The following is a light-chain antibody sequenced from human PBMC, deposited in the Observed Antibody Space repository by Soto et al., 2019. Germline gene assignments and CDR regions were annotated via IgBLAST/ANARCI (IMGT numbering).Light chain of an antibody. Sequence: QSVLTQPASVSGSPGQSITISCTGTSSDFGAYNYVAWYQQYPGKAPKLMIYEVSNRPSGVSNRFSGSKSGNTAFLTISGLQAEDEADYYCSSYTSTGTRVFGTGTKVTVL. V-gene: IGLV2-14*01. J-gene: IGLJ1*01. CDR1: SSDFGAYNY. CDR3: SSYTSTGTRV. CDR2: EVS.